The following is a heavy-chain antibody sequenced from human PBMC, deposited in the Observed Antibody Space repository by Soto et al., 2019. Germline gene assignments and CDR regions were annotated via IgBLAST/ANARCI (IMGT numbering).Heavy chain of an antibody. D-gene: IGHD3-22*01. CDR2: IYYSGST. V-gene: IGHV4-30-4*01. J-gene: IGHJ4*02. CDR3: ARNYYDSSGYYLGFDY. Sequence: QVQLQESGPGLVKPSQTLSLTYTVSGGSISSGDYYWSWIRQPPGKGLEWIGYIYYSGSTYYNPSLKSRVTISVDTSKNQFSLKLSSVTAADTAVYYCARNYYDSSGYYLGFDYWGQGTLVTVSS. CDR1: GGSISSGDYY.